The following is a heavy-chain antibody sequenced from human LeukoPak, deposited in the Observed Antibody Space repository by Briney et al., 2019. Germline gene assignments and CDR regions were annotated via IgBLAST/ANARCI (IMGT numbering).Heavy chain of an antibody. D-gene: IGHD3-10*01. Sequence: SETLSLTCTVSGGSISSYYWSWIRQPPGKGLEWIGYIYYSGSTNYNPSLKSRVTISVDTSKNQFSLKLSSVTAADTAVYYCARNMVRGVIAPRGWFDPWGQGALVTVSS. J-gene: IGHJ5*02. CDR2: IYYSGST. CDR3: ARNMVRGVIAPRGWFDP. CDR1: GGSISSYY. V-gene: IGHV4-59*12.